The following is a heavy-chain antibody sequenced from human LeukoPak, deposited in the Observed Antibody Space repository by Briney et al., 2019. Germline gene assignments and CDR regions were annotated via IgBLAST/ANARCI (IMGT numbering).Heavy chain of an antibody. CDR1: GGSISRSNW. J-gene: IGHJ4*02. Sequence: PSGTLSLTCAVSGGSISRSNWWSWVRQPPGKGLEWIGEIYHSGSTNYNPSLKSRVTISVDKSKNQFSLKLSSVTAADTAVYYCARVFGYYDSSGYYYDDYWGQGTLVTVSS. CDR3: ARVFGYYDSSGYYYDDY. V-gene: IGHV4-4*02. D-gene: IGHD3-22*01. CDR2: IYHSGST.